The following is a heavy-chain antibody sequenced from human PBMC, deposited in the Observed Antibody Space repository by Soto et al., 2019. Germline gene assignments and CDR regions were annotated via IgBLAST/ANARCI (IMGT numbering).Heavy chain of an antibody. D-gene: IGHD3-22*01. V-gene: IGHV4-59*11. CDR3: TRYGGDYVNGGYYGGDYDY. CDR1: GGSINSHY. Sequence: QVQLQESGPGLVKPSETLSLTCTVSGGSINSHYWSWIRQSPGKGLEWIGYIHHTGTTNYNPSLKSRVTISLATSQNQFSLKLTSVTAADTAVYYCTRYGGDYVNGGYYGGDYDYWGRGTLVTVSS. CDR2: IHHTGTT. J-gene: IGHJ4*02.